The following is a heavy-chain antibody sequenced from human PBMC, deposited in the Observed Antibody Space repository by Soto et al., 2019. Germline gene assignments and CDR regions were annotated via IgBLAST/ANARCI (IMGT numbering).Heavy chain of an antibody. CDR2: ISSGGDTT. CDR3: AKTLRDLDMIFDY. D-gene: IGHD3-16*01. Sequence: EVQLLESGGGTVQPGGSLKLSCAASGFTFSNYVMTWVRQVPGESLEWVSAISSGGDTTWFADSVKGRFTISRDNSKNTVFLEMNSLRADDTAVYYCAKTLRDLDMIFDYWGQGTLVTVST. J-gene: IGHJ4*02. CDR1: GFTFSNYV. V-gene: IGHV3-23*01.